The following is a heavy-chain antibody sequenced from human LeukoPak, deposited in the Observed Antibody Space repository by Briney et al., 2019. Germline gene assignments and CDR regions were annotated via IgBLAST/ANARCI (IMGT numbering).Heavy chain of an antibody. CDR1: GYTFTDHY. D-gene: IGHD2-2*01. Sequence: GASVKVSCKASGYTFTDHYMHWVRQAPGQGLEWMGWINPNNGGTTYTQNFQGRVTMTRDTSISTAYMELGRLRSDDSAIYYCTRDHCSFANCYEDYYYGMDVWGQGTTVTVSS. J-gene: IGHJ6*02. CDR2: INPNNGGT. V-gene: IGHV1-2*02. CDR3: TRDHCSFANCYEDYYYGMDV.